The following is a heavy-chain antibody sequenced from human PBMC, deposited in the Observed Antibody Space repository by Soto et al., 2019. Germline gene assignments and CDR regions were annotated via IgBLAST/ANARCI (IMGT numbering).Heavy chain of an antibody. Sequence: QVQLVQSGAEVKKPGASVKVSCKASGYTFTSYGIIWVRQAPGQGLGWMGWISAYNGNTNYAQKLQGRVTMTTDTTTSTAYMKLRSLRSDDTAVYYCARDGRKIGYCSSTSCVWRYWGQGTLVTVSS. CDR2: ISAYNGNT. V-gene: IGHV1-18*01. J-gene: IGHJ4*02. D-gene: IGHD2-2*01. CDR1: GYTFTSYG. CDR3: ARDGRKIGYCSSTSCVWRY.